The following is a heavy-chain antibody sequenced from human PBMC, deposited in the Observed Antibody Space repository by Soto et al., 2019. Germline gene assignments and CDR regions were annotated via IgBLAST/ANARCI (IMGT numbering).Heavy chain of an antibody. D-gene: IGHD1-26*01. CDR1: GFTFSSCA. Sequence: PGVSLRLSCAASGFTFSSCAMSWVRQAPGKGLEWVSCIGGSGGDTEYADSVKGRFTISRDNAKNSLYLQMNSLRAEDTAVYYCARVVISGSYLDYWGQGTLVTVSS. V-gene: IGHV3-23*01. CDR2: IGGSGGDT. J-gene: IGHJ4*02. CDR3: ARVVISGSYLDY.